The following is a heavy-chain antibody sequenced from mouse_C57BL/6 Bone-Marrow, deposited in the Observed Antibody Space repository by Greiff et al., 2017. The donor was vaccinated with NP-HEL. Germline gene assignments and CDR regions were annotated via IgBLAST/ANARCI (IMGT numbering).Heavy chain of an antibody. J-gene: IGHJ2*01. CDR1: GFTFSDYG. V-gene: IGHV5-17*01. CDR2: ISSGSSTI. D-gene: IGHD1-1*01. CDR3: ARPRGSSLDY. Sequence: EVKLMESGGGLVKPGGSLKLSCAASGFTFSDYGMHWVRQAPEKGLEWVAYISSGSSTIYYADTVKGRFTISRDNAKNTLFLQMTSLRSEDTAMYYCARPRGSSLDYWGQGTTLTVSS.